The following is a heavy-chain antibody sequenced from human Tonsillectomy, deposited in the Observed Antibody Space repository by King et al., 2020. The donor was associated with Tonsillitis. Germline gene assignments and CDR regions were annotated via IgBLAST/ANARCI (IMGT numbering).Heavy chain of an antibody. CDR3: ARLGFWSGYYAFDY. V-gene: IGHV4-34*01. CDR2: INHSGST. CDR1: GGSFSGYY. D-gene: IGHD3-3*01. J-gene: IGHJ4*02. Sequence: VQLQQWGAGLLKPSETLSLTCAVYGGSFSGYYWSWIRQPPGKGLEWIGEINHSGSTNYNPSLKSRVTISVDTSKNQFSLNLSSVTAADTAVYYCARLGFWSGYYAFDYWGQGTLVTVSS.